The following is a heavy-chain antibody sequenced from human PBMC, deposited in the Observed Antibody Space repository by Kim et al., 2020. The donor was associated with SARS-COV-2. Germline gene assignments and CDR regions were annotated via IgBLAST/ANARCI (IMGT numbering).Heavy chain of an antibody. CDR2: ISHDGAGT. D-gene: IGHD1-26*01. J-gene: IGHJ6*02. CDR3: AKDLWDYSGMDV. Sequence: GGSLRLSCAASGFTFSSCAMTWVRQAPGKGLEWVSYISHDGAGTHYAGSVKGRFFISRDDSKNTLYLRLNSLRAEDTALYYCAKDLWDYSGMDVWGQGPTLTVSS. CDR1: GFTFSSCA. V-gene: IGHV3-23*01.